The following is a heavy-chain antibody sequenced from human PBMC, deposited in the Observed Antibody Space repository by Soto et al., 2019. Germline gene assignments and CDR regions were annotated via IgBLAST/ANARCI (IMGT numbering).Heavy chain of an antibody. Sequence: QVQLVESGGAVVQPGTSLRLSCEASGFTFSSYGIHWVRQAPGKGLEWVAVIWHDGSYKYYADYVKGRFTISRDNSKNTLYLEMNSLRAEDTAIYYCARDVKAVAGLDLWGQGTLVSVS. J-gene: IGHJ5*02. D-gene: IGHD6-19*01. CDR1: GFTFSSYG. V-gene: IGHV3-33*01. CDR2: IWHDGSYK. CDR3: ARDVKAVAGLDL.